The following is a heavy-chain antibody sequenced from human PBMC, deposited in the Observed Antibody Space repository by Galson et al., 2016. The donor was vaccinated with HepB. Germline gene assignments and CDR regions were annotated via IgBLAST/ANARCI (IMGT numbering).Heavy chain of an antibody. CDR3: VKGGSTTWPPNWFDT. Sequence: SLRLSRAASGFMFNDSALHWVRQAPGKGLESVASLGGNGGRTPMANSVKGRFTISRDNSKNTVYLQMTSLTTEDTAVYHCVKGGSTTWPPNWFDTWGQGTRVIVSS. CDR2: LGGNGGRT. CDR1: GFMFNDSA. V-gene: IGHV3-64D*06. D-gene: IGHD1-1*01. J-gene: IGHJ5*02.